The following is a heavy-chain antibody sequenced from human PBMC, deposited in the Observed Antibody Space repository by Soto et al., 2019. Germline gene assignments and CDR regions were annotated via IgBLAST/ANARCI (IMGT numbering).Heavy chain of an antibody. D-gene: IGHD2-15*01. Sequence: EVQLVESGGGLVQPGGSLRLSCAASGFTVSSNYMSWVRQAPGKGLEWVSVIYSGGSTYYADSVKGRFTISRDNSKNTLYLHLNSLRAEDTAVYYCAKSQWLLHTFDYWGQGTLVTVSS. CDR2: IYSGGST. V-gene: IGHV3-66*01. J-gene: IGHJ4*02. CDR3: AKSQWLLHTFDY. CDR1: GFTVSSNY.